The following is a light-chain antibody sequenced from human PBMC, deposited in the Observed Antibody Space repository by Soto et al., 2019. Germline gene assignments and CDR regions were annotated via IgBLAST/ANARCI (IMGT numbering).Light chain of an antibody. J-gene: IGKJ4*01. CDR1: QGISSY. Sequence: IQMTQFPTTVPGSIGDSVTMTWWARQGISSYLGWYQQKPGKAANLLIYDASTLRSGVPSRFSGGGSGTDFTLTISSLQPDDLATSYCQQHSSTSLLTFGGGTKVDIK. CDR3: QQHSSTSLLT. CDR2: DAS. V-gene: IGKV1-9*01.